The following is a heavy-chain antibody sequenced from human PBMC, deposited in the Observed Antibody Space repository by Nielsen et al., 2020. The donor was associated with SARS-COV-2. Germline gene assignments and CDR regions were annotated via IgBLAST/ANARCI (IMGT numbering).Heavy chain of an antibody. V-gene: IGHV3-21*01. CDR3: ARGRSIAAGSEQYYYYYYGMDV. CDR1: GFTFSSYS. J-gene: IGHJ6*02. CDR2: ISSSSSYI. Sequence: GGSLRLSCAASGFTFSSYSMNWVRQAPGKGLEWVSSISSSSSYIYYADSVKGRFTISRDNAKNSLYLQMNSLRAEDTAVYYCARGRSIAAGSEQYYYYYYGMDVWGQGTTVTVSS. D-gene: IGHD6-13*01.